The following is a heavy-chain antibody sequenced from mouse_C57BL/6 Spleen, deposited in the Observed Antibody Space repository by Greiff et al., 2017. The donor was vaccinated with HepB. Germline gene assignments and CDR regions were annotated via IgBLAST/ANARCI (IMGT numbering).Heavy chain of an antibody. CDR3: TRGRLWAD. Sequence: VQLQQSGAALVRPGASVPLSCQASGYTFTASDMHWVQQTPVPGLAWIGALDPDTGGTAYNPKFKGKAILTADKSSSTAYMELRSLTSEDSAVYYCTRGRLWADWGQGTLVTVSA. CDR2: LDPDTGGT. CDR1: GYTFTASD. V-gene: IGHV1-15*01. D-gene: IGHD1-1*02. J-gene: IGHJ3*01.